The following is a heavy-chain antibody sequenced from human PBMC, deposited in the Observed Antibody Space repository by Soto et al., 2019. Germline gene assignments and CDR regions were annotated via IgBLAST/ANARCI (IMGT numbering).Heavy chain of an antibody. CDR3: SSGSYYYYYYYGMDV. D-gene: IGHD3-10*01. CDR1: GGSFSGYY. Sequence: SETLSLTCAVYGGSFSGYYWSWIRQPPGKGLEWIGEINHSGSTNYNPPLKSRVTISVDTSKNQFSLKLSSATAADTAVYYCSSGSYYYYYYYGMDVWGQGTTVTVSS. CDR2: INHSGST. J-gene: IGHJ6*02. V-gene: IGHV4-34*01.